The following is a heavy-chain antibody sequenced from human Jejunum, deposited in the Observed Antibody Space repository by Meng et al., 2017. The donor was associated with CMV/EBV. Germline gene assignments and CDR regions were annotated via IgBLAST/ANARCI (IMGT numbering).Heavy chain of an antibody. CDR3: ARDGSYKLDY. D-gene: IGHD1-26*01. Sequence: LSWSGSGFPLSRHWVDWVRQVPGKGLVWVSPFTTDGTTVYAESVKGRFTISRDDATSTLYLQMNSPRAEDTAVYYCARDGSYKLDYWGQGTLVTVSS. CDR2: FTTDGTT. CDR1: GFPLSRHW. J-gene: IGHJ4*02. V-gene: IGHV3-74*01.